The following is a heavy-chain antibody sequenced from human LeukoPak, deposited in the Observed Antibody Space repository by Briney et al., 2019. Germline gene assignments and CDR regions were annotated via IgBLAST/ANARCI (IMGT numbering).Heavy chain of an antibody. CDR2: IYYSGST. Sequence: PSETLSLTCTVSGGSISSYYWSWIRQPPGKGLEWIGYIYYSGSTYYNPPLKSRVTISVDTSKNQFSLKLSSVTAADTAVYYCAREGGGAFDIWGQGTMVTVSS. D-gene: IGHD3-16*01. J-gene: IGHJ3*02. V-gene: IGHV4-59*12. CDR1: GGSISSYY. CDR3: AREGGGAFDI.